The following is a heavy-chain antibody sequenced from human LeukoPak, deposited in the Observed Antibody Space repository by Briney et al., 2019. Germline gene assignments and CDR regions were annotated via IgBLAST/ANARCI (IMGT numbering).Heavy chain of an antibody. V-gene: IGHV3-23*01. J-gene: IGHJ3*02. CDR2: ISGSGGST. Sequence: GGSLRLSCAASGFTFSSYAMSWVRQAPGKGLEWVLAISGSGGSTYYADSVKGRSTISRDNSKNTLYLQMNSLRAEDTAVYYCAKQDELRYFDWLSPGAFDIWGQGTMVTVSS. CDR1: GFTFSSYA. D-gene: IGHD3-9*01. CDR3: AKQDELRYFDWLSPGAFDI.